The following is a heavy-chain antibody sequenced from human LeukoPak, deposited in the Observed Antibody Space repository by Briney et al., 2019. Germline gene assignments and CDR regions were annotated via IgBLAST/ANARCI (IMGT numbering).Heavy chain of an antibody. D-gene: IGHD6-19*01. J-gene: IGHJ5*02. Sequence: RTSETLSLTCTVSGGSISSSSYYWGWIRQPPGKGLEWIGSIYYSGSTYYNPSLKSRVTISVDTSKNQFSLKLSSVTAADTAVYYCARDYSSGWFSNWFDPWGQGTLVTVSS. CDR2: IYYSGST. V-gene: IGHV4-39*07. CDR3: ARDYSSGWFSNWFDP. CDR1: GGSISSSSYY.